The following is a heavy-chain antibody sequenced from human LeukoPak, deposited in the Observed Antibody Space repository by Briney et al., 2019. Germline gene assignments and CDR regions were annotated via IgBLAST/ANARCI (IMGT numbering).Heavy chain of an antibody. CDR2: ISAYNGNT. J-gene: IGHJ4*02. Sequence: ASVKVSCKASGYTFTSYGISWVRQAPGQGLEWMGWISAYNGNTNYAQKLQGRVTMTTDTSTSTAYMELRSLRSDDTAVYYCARDLVGYSSSWYRDYWGQGTLVTVSS. D-gene: IGHD6-13*01. CDR1: GYTFTSYG. CDR3: ARDLVGYSSSWYRDY. V-gene: IGHV1-18*01.